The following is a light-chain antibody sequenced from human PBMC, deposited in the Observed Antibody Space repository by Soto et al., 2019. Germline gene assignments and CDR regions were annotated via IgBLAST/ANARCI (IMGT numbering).Light chain of an antibody. V-gene: IGLV2-14*01. CDR3: TSNTSSSTLV. CDR2: EVS. J-gene: IGLJ2*01. Sequence: QSVLTQPASVSGSPGQSITISCTGTSSDVGGYNYVSWYQQHPGKAPKLMIYEVSNRPSGVSNRFSGSKSGNTASLTISGLEAEDDADYYCTSNTSSSTLVFGGGTKLTVL. CDR1: SSDVGGYNY.